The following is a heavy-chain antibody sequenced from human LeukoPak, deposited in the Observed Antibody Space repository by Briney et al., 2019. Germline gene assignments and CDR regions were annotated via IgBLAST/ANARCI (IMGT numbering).Heavy chain of an antibody. Sequence: SETLSLTCTVSGGSISSYYWSWIRQPPGKGLEWIGYIYYSGSTNYNPSLKSRVTISVDTSKNQFSLKLSSVTAADTAVYYCARGDCSSTSCYGNWFDPWGQGTLVTVSS. CDR1: GGSISSYY. CDR3: ARGDCSSTSCYGNWFDP. CDR2: IYYSGST. J-gene: IGHJ5*02. V-gene: IGHV4-59*01. D-gene: IGHD2-2*01.